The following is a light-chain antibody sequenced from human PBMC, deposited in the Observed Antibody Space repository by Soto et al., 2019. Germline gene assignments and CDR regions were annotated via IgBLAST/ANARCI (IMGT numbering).Light chain of an antibody. CDR1: QSVSRH. CDR2: GAS. Sequence: EIVMTQSPATLSVSPGERATLSCRASQSVSRHLAWYQQKPGQAPRLLIYGASTRATGIPARFSGSGSGTEFTLTISSLQSEDFAVYYCQHYNNWPPYTFCQGTKLEIK. V-gene: IGKV3-15*01. J-gene: IGKJ2*01. CDR3: QHYNNWPPYT.